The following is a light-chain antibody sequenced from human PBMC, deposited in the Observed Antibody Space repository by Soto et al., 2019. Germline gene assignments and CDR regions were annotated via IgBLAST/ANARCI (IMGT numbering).Light chain of an antibody. CDR2: GAS. CDR1: QFVSTN. J-gene: IGKJ1*01. CDR3: QQYNTWPQT. V-gene: IGKV3-15*01. Sequence: EVVMTQSPATLTVSPGERATLSCRASQFVSTNLAWYQQKPGQAPRLLIYGASIRATGIPTTFRGSGSGTEFTLTISSLQSEHSAVYYCQQYNTWPQTFGQGTKVDIK.